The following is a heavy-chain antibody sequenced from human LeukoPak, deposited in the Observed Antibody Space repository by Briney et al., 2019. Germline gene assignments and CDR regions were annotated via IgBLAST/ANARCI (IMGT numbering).Heavy chain of an antibody. CDR2: INPNSGGT. D-gene: IGHD6-13*01. V-gene: IGHV1-2*02. CDR1: GYTFSRFY. CDR3: ARVSRIAAAGTPINY. Sequence: ASVKVSCKASGYTFSRFYSYWLRQAPGQGLEWMGWINPNSGGTNYAQKFQGRVTMTRDTSISTAYMELSRLRSDDTAVYYCARVSRIAAAGTPINYWGQGTLVTVSS. J-gene: IGHJ4*02.